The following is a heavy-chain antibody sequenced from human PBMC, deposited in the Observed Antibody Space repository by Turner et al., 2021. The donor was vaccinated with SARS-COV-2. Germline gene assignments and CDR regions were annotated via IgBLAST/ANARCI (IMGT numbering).Heavy chain of an antibody. CDR3: ASPSVDFWSGSYYGMDV. J-gene: IGHJ6*02. D-gene: IGHD3-3*01. Sequence: QLQLQESGPGLVKPSETLSLTCTVSGGSISSSSYYWGWIRQPPGKGLEWIVSIYYSGSTYYNPSLKSRVTISVDTSKNQFSLKLSSVTAADTAVYYCASPSVDFWSGSYYGMDVWGQGTTVTVSS. V-gene: IGHV4-39*01. CDR2: IYYSGST. CDR1: GGSISSSSYY.